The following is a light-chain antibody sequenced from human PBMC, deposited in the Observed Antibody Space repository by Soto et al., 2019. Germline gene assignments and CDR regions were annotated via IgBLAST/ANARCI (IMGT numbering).Light chain of an antibody. CDR1: QDISSY. V-gene: IGKV1-8*01. CDR2: GAS. J-gene: IGKJ4*01. Sequence: AIRMTQSPSSFSASTGDRVTITCRASQDISSYLAWYQQKPGKAPKLLIYGASTLQSGVPSRFSGSGSGTDFTLTISCLQSEDFASYYCQQYYGYPLPFGGGTNVEI. CDR3: QQYYGYPLP.